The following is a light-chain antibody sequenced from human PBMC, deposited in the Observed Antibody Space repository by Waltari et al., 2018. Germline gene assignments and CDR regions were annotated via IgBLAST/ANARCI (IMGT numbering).Light chain of an antibody. CDR2: YRSDSDK. V-gene: IGLV5-45*03. Sequence: QAVLTQPSSLSASPGASASLPCTLRSGIDLGTYRIYWSQQKPGSPPHYLLRYRSDSDKQQGSGVPSRFSGSKDASANAGILLISGLQSDDEADYYCMIWDSSAWVFGGGTKLTVL. CDR1: SGIDLGTYR. CDR3: MIWDSSAWV. J-gene: IGLJ3*02.